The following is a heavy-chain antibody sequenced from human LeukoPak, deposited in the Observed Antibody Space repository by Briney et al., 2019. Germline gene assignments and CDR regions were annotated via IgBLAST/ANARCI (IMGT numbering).Heavy chain of an antibody. D-gene: IGHD6-13*01. CDR1: GFTFDDYG. V-gene: IGHV3-20*04. J-gene: IGHJ4*02. Sequence: GGSLRLSCAASGFTFDDYGMSWVRQAPGKGLEWVSGINWSGGSTGYADSVKGRFTISRDNAKNSLYLQMNSLRAEDTAVYYCARDKGGSSWDFDYWGQGTLVTVSS. CDR3: ARDKGGSSWDFDY. CDR2: INWSGGST.